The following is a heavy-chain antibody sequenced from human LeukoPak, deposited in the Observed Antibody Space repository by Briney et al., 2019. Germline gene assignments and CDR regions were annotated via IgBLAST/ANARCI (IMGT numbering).Heavy chain of an antibody. V-gene: IGHV1-69*06. D-gene: IGHD3-22*01. CDR3: AKVYDSSGYYYVNPPHYYYYMDV. CDR1: GGTFSSYA. Sequence: ASVKVSCKASGGTFSSYAISWVRQAPGQGLEWMGGIIPIFGTANYAQKFQGRVTITADKSTSTAYMELSSLRAEDTAVYYCAKVYDSSGYYYVNPPHYYYYMDVWGKGTTVTISS. J-gene: IGHJ6*03. CDR2: IIPIFGTA.